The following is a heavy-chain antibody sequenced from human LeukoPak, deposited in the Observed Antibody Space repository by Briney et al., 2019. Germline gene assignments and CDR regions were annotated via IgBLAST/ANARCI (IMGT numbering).Heavy chain of an antibody. CDR1: GFTFNSYA. CDR2: ISYDGSNK. CDR3: ARVRFGVVFDY. Sequence: GRSLRLSCAASGFTFNSYAMHWVRQAPGKGLEWVAVISYDGSNKHYADSVKGRLTISRDNSKNTMYLQMNSLRIEDTAVYYCARVRFGVVFDYWGQGTLVTVSS. D-gene: IGHD3-3*01. V-gene: IGHV3-30-3*01. J-gene: IGHJ4*02.